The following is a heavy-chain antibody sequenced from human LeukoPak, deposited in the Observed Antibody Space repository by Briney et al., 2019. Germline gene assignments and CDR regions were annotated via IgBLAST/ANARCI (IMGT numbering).Heavy chain of an antibody. V-gene: IGHV3-74*01. Sequence: GGSLRLSCAASGFTFRSYWMDWVRQVPGKGLVWVSRIDNDGGSTKYADYVKGRFTISRDNAKNTLFLQMSSLRAEDTGVYYCVRGVEAASFDYWGQGTLVTVSS. CDR3: VRGVEAASFDY. CDR1: GFTFRSYW. CDR2: IDNDGGST. J-gene: IGHJ4*02. D-gene: IGHD5-24*01.